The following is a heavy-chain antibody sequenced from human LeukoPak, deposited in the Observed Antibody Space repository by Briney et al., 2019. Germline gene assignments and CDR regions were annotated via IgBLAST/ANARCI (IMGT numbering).Heavy chain of an antibody. CDR3: ATLTTRLRGFYYYYYMDV. CDR2: FDPEDGET. J-gene: IGHJ6*03. Sequence: ASVKVSCKVSEYTLTELSMHWVRQAPGKGLEWMGGFDPEDGETIYAQKFQGRVTMTEDTSTDTAYMELSSLRSEDTAVYYCATLTTRLRGFYYYYYMDVWGKGTTVTVSS. V-gene: IGHV1-24*01. CDR1: EYTLTELS. D-gene: IGHD3-3*01.